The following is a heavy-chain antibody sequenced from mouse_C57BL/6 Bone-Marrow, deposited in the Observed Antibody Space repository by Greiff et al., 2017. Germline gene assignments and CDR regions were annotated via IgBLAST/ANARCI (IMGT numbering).Heavy chain of an antibody. CDR2: IDPSDSYT. J-gene: IGHJ2*01. CDR3: ARVGMITTDYFDY. V-gene: IGHV1-59*01. Sequence: QVQLQQPGAELVRPGTSVKLSCKASGYTFTSYWMHWVKQRPGQGLEWIGVIDPSDSYTNYNQKFKGKATLTVDTSSSTAYMQLSSLTSEDSAVYYCARVGMITTDYFDYWGQGTTLTVSS. CDR1: GYTFTSYW. D-gene: IGHD2-4*01.